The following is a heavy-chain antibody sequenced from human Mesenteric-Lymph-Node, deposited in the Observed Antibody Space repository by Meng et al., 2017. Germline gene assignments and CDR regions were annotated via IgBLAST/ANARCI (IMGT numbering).Heavy chain of an antibody. D-gene: IGHD3-16*02. CDR1: GFTFSSYW. V-gene: IGHV3-74*01. CDR2: LNSDGSST. J-gene: IGHJ4*02. CDR3: ARDYITFGGVIVIGSGYLNF. Sequence: GGSLRLSCAASGFTFSSYWMHWVRQSPGKGLMWVSRLNSDGSSTIYADSVKGRFTMSRDNAKNTLYLQMNSLRAEDTAVYYCARDYITFGGVIVIGSGYLNFWGQGTLVTVSS.